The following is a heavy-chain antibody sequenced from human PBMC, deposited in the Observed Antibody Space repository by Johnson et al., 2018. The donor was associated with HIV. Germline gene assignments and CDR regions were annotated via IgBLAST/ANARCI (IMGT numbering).Heavy chain of an antibody. Sequence: VQLVESGGGLVQPGGSLRMSCVASGFTFSTYGMTWVRQAPGKGLEWVSAISGTGGTTYYADSVRGRFSISRDKSKDTLYLQMSSLIAEDTAVYYCARDGHSSTPRCAFDIWGQGTMVTVSS. D-gene: IGHD6-13*01. V-gene: IGHV3-23*04. CDR1: GFTFSTYG. CDR2: ISGTGGTT. J-gene: IGHJ3*02. CDR3: ARDGHSSTPRCAFDI.